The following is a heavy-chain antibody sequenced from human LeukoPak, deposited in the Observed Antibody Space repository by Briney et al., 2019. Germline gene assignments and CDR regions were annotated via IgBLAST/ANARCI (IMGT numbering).Heavy chain of an antibody. Sequence: GGSLRLSCAASGFTFSSYGMHWVRQAPGKGLEWVAVIWYDGSNKYYADSVKGRFTISRDNSKNTLYLQMNILGAEDTAVYYCARPDHEGGLEYSSDAFDIWGQGTMVTVSS. CDR3: ARPDHEGGLEYSSDAFDI. J-gene: IGHJ3*02. D-gene: IGHD6-6*01. CDR2: IWYDGSNK. CDR1: GFTFSSYG. V-gene: IGHV3-33*08.